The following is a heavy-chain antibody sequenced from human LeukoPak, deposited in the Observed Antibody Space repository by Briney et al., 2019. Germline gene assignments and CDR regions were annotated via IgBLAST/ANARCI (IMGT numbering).Heavy chain of an antibody. CDR1: GGSISSSNW. V-gene: IGHV4-4*02. D-gene: IGHD1-7*01. J-gene: IGHJ3*02. CDR2: SYHSGST. Sequence: SETLSLTCAVSGGSISSSNWWSWVRQPPGKGLEWIGESYHSGSTNYNPSLKSRVTISVDKSKNQFSLKLSSVTAADTAVYYCATTKFPSGTTGASDAFDIWGQGTMVTVSS. CDR3: ATTKFPSGTTGASDAFDI.